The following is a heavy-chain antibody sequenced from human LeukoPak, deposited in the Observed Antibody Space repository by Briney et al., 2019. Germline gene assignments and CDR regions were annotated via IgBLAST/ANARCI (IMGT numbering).Heavy chain of an antibody. V-gene: IGHV1-18*01. J-gene: IGHJ4*02. CDR2: ISTYNGKT. D-gene: IGHD3-22*01. CDR3: ARDPVHYYDSSGYWSY. CDR1: GYTFISYG. Sequence: GASVKVSCKASGYTFISYGISWVRQAPGQGLEWMGWISTYNGKTNYVQKLQGRVTMTTDTSTSTAYMELRSLRSDDTAVYYCARDPVHYYDSSGYWSYWGQGTLVSVSS.